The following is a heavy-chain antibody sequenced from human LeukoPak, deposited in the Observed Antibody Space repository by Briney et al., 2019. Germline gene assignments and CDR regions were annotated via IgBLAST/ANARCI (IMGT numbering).Heavy chain of an antibody. CDR2: ISSSGSTI. D-gene: IGHD3-22*01. Sequence: GGSLRLSCAASGFTFSDYYMIWIRQAPGKGLEWVSYISSSGSTIYYADSVKGRFTISRDNAKNSLCLQMNSLRADDTAVYYCARDFGDTSDTYFQHWGQGTLVTVSS. CDR1: GFTFSDYY. CDR3: ARDFGDTSDTYFQH. J-gene: IGHJ1*01. V-gene: IGHV3-11*01.